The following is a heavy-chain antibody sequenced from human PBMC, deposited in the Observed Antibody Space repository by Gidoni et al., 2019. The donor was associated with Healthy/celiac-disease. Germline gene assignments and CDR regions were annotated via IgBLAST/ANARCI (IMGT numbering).Heavy chain of an antibody. D-gene: IGHD3-3*01. CDR1: GFTFSSYA. CDR2: ISGSGGST. J-gene: IGHJ4*02. CDR3: AKGLAALEWLLDGWPLFDY. Sequence: EVQLLESGGGLVQPGGSLRLACSASGFTFSSYAMSWVRQAPGKGLEWVSAISGSGGSTYYSDSVKGRFTISRDNSKNTLYLQMNSLRAEDTAVYYCAKGLAALEWLLDGWPLFDYWGQGTLVTVSS. V-gene: IGHV3-23*01.